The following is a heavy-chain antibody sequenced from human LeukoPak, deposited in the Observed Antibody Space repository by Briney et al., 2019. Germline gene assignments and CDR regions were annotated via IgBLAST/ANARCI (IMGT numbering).Heavy chain of an antibody. V-gene: IGHV3-74*01. Sequence: PGGSLRLSCAASGFTFSNYWMHWVRQAPGKGLVWVSRINSDGSSTSYADSVKGRFTISRDNAKNTLYLQMNSLRAEDTAVYYCARAGYYYDSSGYRTPFDYWGQGTLVTVSS. CDR1: GFTFSNYW. D-gene: IGHD3-22*01. CDR2: INSDGSST. J-gene: IGHJ4*02. CDR3: ARAGYYYDSSGYRTPFDY.